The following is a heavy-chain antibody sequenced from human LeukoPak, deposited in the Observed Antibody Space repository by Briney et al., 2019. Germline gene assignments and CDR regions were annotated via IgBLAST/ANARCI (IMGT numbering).Heavy chain of an antibody. D-gene: IGHD7-27*01. V-gene: IGHV3-53*01. CDR3: AKDFTGARDY. CDR2: IYSGGST. CDR1: GFTFSSNY. Sequence: GGSLRLSCAASGFTFSSNYMSWVRQAPGKGLEWVSVIYSGGSTYYADSVKGRFTISRDNAKNTLYLQMNSLRAEDTALYYCAKDFTGARDYWGQGTLVTVSS. J-gene: IGHJ4*02.